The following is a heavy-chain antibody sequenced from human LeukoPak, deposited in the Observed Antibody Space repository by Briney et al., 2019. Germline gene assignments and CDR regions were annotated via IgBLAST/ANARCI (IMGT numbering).Heavy chain of an antibody. CDR1: GYTFMSYG. D-gene: IGHD5-18*01. V-gene: IGHV1-18*01. CDR2: ISAYDGNT. J-gene: IGHJ4*02. Sequence: GASVKVSCKASGYTFMSYGVSWVRQAPGQGLEWMGWISAYDGNTNYVQKFQGRVTMTADTSTNSAYMDLRSLTSDDTAVYYCTRDDGYSYRKGVDHFGYWGQGTLVTVSS. CDR3: TRDDGYSYRKGVDHFGY.